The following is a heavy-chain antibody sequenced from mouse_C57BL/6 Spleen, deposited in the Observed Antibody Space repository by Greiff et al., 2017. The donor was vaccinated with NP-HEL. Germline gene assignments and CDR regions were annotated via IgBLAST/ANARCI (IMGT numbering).Heavy chain of an antibody. CDR2: ISYDGSN. CDR1: GYSITSGYY. Sequence: EESGPGLVKPSQSLSLSCSVTGYSITSGYYWNWIRQFPGNKLEWMGYISYDGSNNYNPSLKNRISITRDTSKNQFFLKLNSVTTEDTATYYCARPSSGYSHYYAMDYWGQGTSVTVSS. D-gene: IGHD3-2*02. J-gene: IGHJ4*01. V-gene: IGHV3-6*01. CDR3: ARPSSGYSHYYAMDY.